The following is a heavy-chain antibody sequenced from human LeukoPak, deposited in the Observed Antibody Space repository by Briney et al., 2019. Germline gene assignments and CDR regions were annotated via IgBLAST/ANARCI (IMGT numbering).Heavy chain of an antibody. CDR2: IIPIFGTA. V-gene: IGHV1-69*05. D-gene: IGHD5-12*01. CDR3: TGGGGYDSHFDY. J-gene: IGHJ4*02. CDR1: GGTFSSYA. Sequence: EASVKVSCKASGGTFSSYAISWVRQAPGQGLEWMGRIIPIFGTANYAQKFQGRVTITTDESTSTAYMELSSLRSEDTAVYYCTGGGGYDSHFDYWGQGTLVTVSS.